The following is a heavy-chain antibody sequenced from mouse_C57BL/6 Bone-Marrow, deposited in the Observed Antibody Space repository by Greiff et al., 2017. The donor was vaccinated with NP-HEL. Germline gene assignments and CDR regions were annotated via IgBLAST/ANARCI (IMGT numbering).Heavy chain of an antibody. CDR1: GYTFTSYT. CDR2: INPSSGYT. CDR3: ARPRYYGSSYWYFDV. Sequence: QVQLQQSGAELARPGASVKMSCKASGYTFTSYTMHWVKQRPGQGLEWIGYINPSSGYTKYNQKFKDKATLTADKSSSTAYMQLSSLTSEDSAVYYCARPRYYGSSYWYFDVWGTGTTVTVSS. V-gene: IGHV1-4*01. D-gene: IGHD1-1*01. J-gene: IGHJ1*03.